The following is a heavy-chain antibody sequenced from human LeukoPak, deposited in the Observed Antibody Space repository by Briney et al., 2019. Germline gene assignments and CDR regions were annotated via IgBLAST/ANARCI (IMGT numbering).Heavy chain of an antibody. CDR3: ARGAITMVRGVSPIFDY. CDR1: GFTFSSYS. D-gene: IGHD3-10*01. V-gene: IGHV3-21*01. J-gene: IGHJ4*02. Sequence: GGSLRLSCAASGFTFSSYSMNWVRQAPGKGLEWVSSISSSSSYIYYADSVKGRFTISRDNAKNSLYLQMNSLRAEDTAVYYCARGAITMVRGVSPIFDYWGQGTLVTVSS. CDR2: ISSSSSYI.